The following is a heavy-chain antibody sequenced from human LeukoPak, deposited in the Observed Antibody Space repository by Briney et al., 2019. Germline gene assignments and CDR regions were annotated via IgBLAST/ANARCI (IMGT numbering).Heavy chain of an antibody. V-gene: IGHV4-38-2*02. J-gene: IGHJ3*02. D-gene: IGHD4-23*01. CDR1: GYSLSSGYY. CDR2: IYHSGST. CDR3: ARDPTTVEGHDAFDI. Sequence: SETMSLTCTVSGYSLSSGYYWGWIRQPPGKGLEWIGSIYHSGSTYYNPSLKSRVTISVDTSKNQFSLKLSSVTAADTAVYYCARDPTTVEGHDAFDIWGQGTMVTVSS.